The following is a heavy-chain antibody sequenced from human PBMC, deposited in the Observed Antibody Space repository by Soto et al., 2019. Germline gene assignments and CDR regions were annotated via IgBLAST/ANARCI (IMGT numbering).Heavy chain of an antibody. CDR3: ARTSGMAVAGGGFDY. CDR1: GLSFSGYY. Sequence: TPETLSLTCAFYGLSFSGYYWIWIRQPPGKGLEWIGEVNHSGSTNYNPSLKSRVTISVDTSKNQFSLKLSSVTAADTAVYYCARTSGMAVAGGGFDYWGRGTLVTVSS. V-gene: IGHV4-34*01. CDR2: VNHSGST. D-gene: IGHD6-19*01. J-gene: IGHJ4*02.